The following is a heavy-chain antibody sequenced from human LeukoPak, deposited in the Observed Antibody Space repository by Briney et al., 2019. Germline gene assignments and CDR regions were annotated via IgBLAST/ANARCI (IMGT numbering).Heavy chain of an antibody. CDR1: GFTFSDYY. D-gene: IGHD4-17*01. CDR3: ARDRAYGVYNWFDP. Sequence: EGSLRLSCAASGFTFSDYYMSWIRQAPGKGLEWVSYISSSSSYTNYADSVKGRFTISRDNAKNSLYLQMNSLRAEDTAVYYCARDRAYGVYNWFDPWGQGTLVTVSS. V-gene: IGHV3-11*05. CDR2: ISSSSSYT. J-gene: IGHJ5*02.